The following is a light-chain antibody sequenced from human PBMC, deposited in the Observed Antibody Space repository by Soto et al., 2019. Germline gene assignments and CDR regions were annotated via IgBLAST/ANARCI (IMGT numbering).Light chain of an antibody. CDR3: SSYTSSSTLGVV. Sequence: QSALTQPASVSGSPGQSITISCTGTSSDVGGYNYVSWYQQHPGKAPKLMMYDVSNRPSGVYNRFSGSKSGHTASLTISGLQAEDEADYYCSSYTSSSTLGVVFGGGTKLTVL. CDR1: SSDVGGYNY. CDR2: DVS. V-gene: IGLV2-14*01. J-gene: IGLJ2*01.